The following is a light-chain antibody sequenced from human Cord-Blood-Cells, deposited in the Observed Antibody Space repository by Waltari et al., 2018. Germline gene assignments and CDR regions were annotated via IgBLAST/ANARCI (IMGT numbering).Light chain of an antibody. CDR2: DVS. Sequence: QSALTQPRSVSGSPGQSVPISCTGTSSDVVGYNYVSWYQQHPGKAPKLMIYDVSKGPSGVRERCSGAKSGNTAALTTSGLQAEDEADYYCCSYACSYTYVFGTGTKVTVL. CDR3: CSYACSYTYV. CDR1: SSDVVGYNY. V-gene: IGLV2-11*01. J-gene: IGLJ1*01.